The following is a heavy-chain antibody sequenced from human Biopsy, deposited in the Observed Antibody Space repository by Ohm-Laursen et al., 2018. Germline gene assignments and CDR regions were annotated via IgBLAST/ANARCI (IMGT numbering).Heavy chain of an antibody. CDR3: ARDTRWSPYSMDV. Sequence: SLRLSCSASGFPFSDYYMRWIRQAPGKGLEWVSYISSGGTTIYYADSVKGRFTISRDNAKSSLYLQMNSLRADDTAVYYCARDTRWSPYSMDVWGQGTTVTVSS. V-gene: IGHV3-11*01. J-gene: IGHJ6*02. CDR2: ISSGGTTI. CDR1: GFPFSDYY. D-gene: IGHD4-23*01.